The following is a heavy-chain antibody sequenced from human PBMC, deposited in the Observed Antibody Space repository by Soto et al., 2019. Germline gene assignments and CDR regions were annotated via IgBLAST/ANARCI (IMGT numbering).Heavy chain of an antibody. CDR1: GGTFSSHA. CDR3: ARDVPLNYYDNTYYYYGMDV. D-gene: IGHD3-22*01. J-gene: IGHJ6*02. V-gene: IGHV1-69*13. CDR2: IIPFFKTT. Sequence: SVKVSCNASGGTFSSHALSWVRQAPGQVLEWMGQIIPFFKTTNYAQKFQGRVTITADESTSTAYMELSSLRSEDTAVYYCARDVPLNYYDNTYYYYGMDVWGQGTTVTVSS.